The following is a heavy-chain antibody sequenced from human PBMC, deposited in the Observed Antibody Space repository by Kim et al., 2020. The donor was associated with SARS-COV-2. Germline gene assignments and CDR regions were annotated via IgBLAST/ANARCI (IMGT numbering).Heavy chain of an antibody. CDR3: AKDRGAYYDFWSGYYDDAFDI. CDR1: GFTFGDYA. D-gene: IGHD3-3*01. J-gene: IGHJ3*02. CDR2: ISWNSGSI. Sequence: GGSLRLSCAASGFTFGDYAMHWVRQAPGKGLEWVSGISWNSGSIGYADSVKGRFTISRDNAKNSLYLQMNSLRAEDTALYYCAKDRGAYYDFWSGYYDDAFDIWGQGTMVTVSS. V-gene: IGHV3-9*01.